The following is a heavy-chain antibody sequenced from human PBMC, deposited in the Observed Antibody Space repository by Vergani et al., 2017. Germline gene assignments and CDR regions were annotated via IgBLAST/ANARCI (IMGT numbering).Heavy chain of an antibody. D-gene: IGHD3-3*01. CDR2: MNPNSGNT. CDR1: GYTFISYD. V-gene: IGHV1-8*01. CDR3: ARCNTGRFWSGYSPNNWFDP. J-gene: IGHJ5*02. Sequence: QVQLVQSGAEVKKPGASVKVSCKASGYTFISYDINWVRHATGQGLEWMGWMNPNSGNTGYAQKFQGRVTMTRNTSRSTAYMELSSLRSEDTAVYYCARCNTGRFWSGYSPNNWFDPWGQGTLVTVSS.